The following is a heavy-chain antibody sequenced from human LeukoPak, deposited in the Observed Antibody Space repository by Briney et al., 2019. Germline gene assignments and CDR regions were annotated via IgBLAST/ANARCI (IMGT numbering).Heavy chain of an antibody. Sequence: ASVKVSCKASGYTFTGYYIHWVRQAPGQGLEWMGWINPNSGGTNYAQKFQGRVTMTRDTSISTAYMELSRLRSDDTAVYHCARDRGYSGYAEYYFDYWGQGTLVTVSS. CDR2: INPNSGGT. CDR3: ARDRGYSGYAEYYFDY. J-gene: IGHJ4*02. D-gene: IGHD5-12*01. V-gene: IGHV1-2*02. CDR1: GYTFTGYY.